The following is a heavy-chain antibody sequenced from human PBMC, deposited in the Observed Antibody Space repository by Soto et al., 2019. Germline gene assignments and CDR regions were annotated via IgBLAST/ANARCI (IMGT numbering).Heavy chain of an antibody. CDR3: AVLLFWEWLPPVDV. V-gene: IGHV4-34*01. CDR1: CGSFSGYY. Sequence: SETLSVTCAVYCGSFSGYYWSWIRQPPGKGLEWIGEINHSGSTNYNPSLKSRVTISVDTSKSQFSLKLSSVTAADTAVYYCAVLLFWEWLPPVDVWGKGTTVTVSS. D-gene: IGHD3-3*01. J-gene: IGHJ6*03. CDR2: INHSGST.